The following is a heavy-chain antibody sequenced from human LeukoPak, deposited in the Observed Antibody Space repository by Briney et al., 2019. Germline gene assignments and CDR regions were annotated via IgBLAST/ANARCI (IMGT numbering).Heavy chain of an antibody. Sequence: GASVKVSCKAFGYTFKGFYMHWVRQAPGQGLEWMGWINPNSGVTNFAQKFQGRVSMTRDTSISTAYMELSRLRSDDTAVYYCASVYSSSWYYFDYWGQGTLVTVSS. CDR3: ASVYSSSWYYFDY. J-gene: IGHJ4*02. V-gene: IGHV1-2*02. CDR2: INPNSGVT. D-gene: IGHD6-13*01. CDR1: GYTFKGFY.